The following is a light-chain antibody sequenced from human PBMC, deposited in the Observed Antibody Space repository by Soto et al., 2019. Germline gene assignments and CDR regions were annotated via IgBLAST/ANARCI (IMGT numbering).Light chain of an antibody. CDR2: DVS. Sequence: QSVLTQHRSVSGSPGQSVTISCTGASRDVGGYNYVSWYQQHPGKAPKLMIYDVSKRPSGVPDRFSGSKSGNTASLTISGLQTEDEADYYCCSYAGRYTYVFGTGTKVTVL. V-gene: IGLV2-11*01. CDR1: SRDVGGYNY. J-gene: IGLJ1*01. CDR3: CSYAGRYTYV.